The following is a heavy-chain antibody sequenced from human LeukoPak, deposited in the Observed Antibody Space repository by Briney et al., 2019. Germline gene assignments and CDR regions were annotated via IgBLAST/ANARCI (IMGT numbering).Heavy chain of an antibody. CDR3: ARGGWFDP. Sequence: SETLSLTCAVYGGSFSGYYWSWIRQSPGKGLEWIGEINHSGSTNYNPSLKRRVTISVDTSKNQFSLKLSSVTAADTAVYYCARGGWFDPWGQGTLVTVSS. V-gene: IGHV4-34*01. J-gene: IGHJ5*02. CDR1: GGSFSGYY. CDR2: INHSGST.